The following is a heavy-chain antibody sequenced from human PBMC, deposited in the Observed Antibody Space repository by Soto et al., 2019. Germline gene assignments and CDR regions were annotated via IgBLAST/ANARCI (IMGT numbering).Heavy chain of an antibody. V-gene: IGHV1-8*01. J-gene: IGHJ4*02. Sequence: QVQLVQSGAEVKKPGASVKVSCKASGYTFTSYDITWVRQAAGQGLEWMGWMNPLSGKTGYAQKFQGRVTMTRNTAMSTVYVELSSLRSEDTAVYYCARALVEADYWGQGTLVTVSS. CDR2: MNPLSGKT. CDR3: ARALVEADY. CDR1: GYTFTSYD.